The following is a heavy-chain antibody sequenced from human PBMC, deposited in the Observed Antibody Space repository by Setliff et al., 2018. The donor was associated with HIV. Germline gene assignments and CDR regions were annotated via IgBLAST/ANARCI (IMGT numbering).Heavy chain of an antibody. D-gene: IGHD6-6*01. CDR1: GYTFTSYY. CDR3: ARDPAPSSSASYFQH. V-gene: IGHV1-46*01. Sequence: GASVKVSCKASGYTFTSYYMHWVRQDPGQGLEWMGIINPSSGSTTYAQKFQGRVTMTRDTSTSTVYMELSSLRSEDTAVYYCARDPAPSSSASYFQHWGQGTPVTVSS. CDR2: INPSSGST. J-gene: IGHJ1*01.